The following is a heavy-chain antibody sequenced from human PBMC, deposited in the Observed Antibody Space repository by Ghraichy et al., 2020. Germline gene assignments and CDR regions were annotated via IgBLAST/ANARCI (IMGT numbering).Heavy chain of an antibody. J-gene: IGHJ4*02. V-gene: IGHV3-13*01. D-gene: IGHD2-2*01. Sequence: GGSLRLSCVVSGFSFGDYDMHWVHQATGRGLEWVSSIGTLGDTYYPGSVVGRFTISRENATDSLYLQMNSLRAGDTAVYYCARGLQGYCNYTSCPFDQWGQGTLVTVSS. CDR3: ARGLQGYCNYTSCPFDQ. CDR2: IGTLGDT. CDR1: GFSFGDYD.